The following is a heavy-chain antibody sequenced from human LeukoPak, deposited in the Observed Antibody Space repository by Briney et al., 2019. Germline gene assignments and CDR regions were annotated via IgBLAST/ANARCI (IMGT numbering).Heavy chain of an antibody. CDR2: IYTSGTT. D-gene: IGHD6-19*01. J-gene: IGHJ4*02. V-gene: IGHV4-4*07. CDR3: ARQQWGRNFDY. CDR1: GGSISSYY. Sequence: ASETLSLTCTVSGGSISSYYWSWIRQPAGKGLGWIGRIYTSGTTNYKPSLKSRVTMSVDTSKNQFSLKLSSVTAADTAVYYCARQQWGRNFDYWGQGTLVTVSS.